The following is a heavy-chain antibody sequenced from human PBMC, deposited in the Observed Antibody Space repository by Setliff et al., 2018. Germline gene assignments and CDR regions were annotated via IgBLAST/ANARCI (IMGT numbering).Heavy chain of an antibody. V-gene: IGHV4-39*07. CDR3: ARDNPIVGATDY. Sequence: PSETLSLTCTVSGGSITSHSYYWAWIRQPPGKGLEWTGSIYYDGRTFSHPSLRSRVTVSVDTSKNQFSLMLTSVTAADTAVYYCARDNPIVGATDYWGQGILVTVSS. D-gene: IGHD1-26*01. CDR1: GGSITSHSYY. CDR2: IYYDGRT. J-gene: IGHJ4*02.